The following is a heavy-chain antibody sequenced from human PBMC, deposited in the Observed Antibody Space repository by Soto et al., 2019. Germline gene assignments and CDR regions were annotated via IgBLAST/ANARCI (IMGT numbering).Heavy chain of an antibody. D-gene: IGHD3-3*01. J-gene: IGHJ5*02. CDR1: GGAISGYY. CDR2: IYSSGST. V-gene: IGHV4-4*07. CDR3: ARGQRFSDWFDP. Sequence: QVQLQESGPGLVKPSETLSLSCTVSGGAISGYYWTWIRQPAGKGLEWIGRIYSSGSTKYNPSLQRRVTVSLDTSKNQFSLRLTSVTAADTAVYYCARGQRFSDWFDPWGQGTLVTVSS.